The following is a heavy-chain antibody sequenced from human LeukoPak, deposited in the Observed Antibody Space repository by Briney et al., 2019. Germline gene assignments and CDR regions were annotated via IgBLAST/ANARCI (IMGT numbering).Heavy chain of an antibody. V-gene: IGHV3-33*01. J-gene: IGHJ4*02. CDR2: TWSDGSNK. D-gene: IGHD4-17*01. CDR1: GFTFSTYG. Sequence: GRSLRLSCAASGFTFSTYGMHWVRQSPGKGLEWVAVTWSDGSNKYYEDSVKGRFTISRDNSKNTLYLEMNSLTAEDTAVYYCARDRNGVTIGLDIDYWGRGTLVTVSS. CDR3: ARDRNGVTIGLDIDY.